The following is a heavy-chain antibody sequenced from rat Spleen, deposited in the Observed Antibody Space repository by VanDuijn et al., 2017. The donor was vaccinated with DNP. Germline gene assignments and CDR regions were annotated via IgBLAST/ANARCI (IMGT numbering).Heavy chain of an antibody. CDR3: TRHTTGTTSFDY. CDR2: ISGGGST. J-gene: IGHJ2*01. D-gene: IGHD1-9*01. Sequence: QVQLKESGPGLVQPSQTLSLTCTVSGFSLTSYTISWVRQPPGKGLEWIAAISGGGSTYYNSALKSRLSISRDTSKSQVFLKMNRRQTEDTAIYCCTRHTTGTTSFDYWGQGVMVTVSA. CDR1: GFSLTSYT. V-gene: IGHV2-6*01.